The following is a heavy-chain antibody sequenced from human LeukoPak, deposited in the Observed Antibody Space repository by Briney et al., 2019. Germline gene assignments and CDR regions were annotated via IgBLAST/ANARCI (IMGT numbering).Heavy chain of an antibody. V-gene: IGHV3-11*06. D-gene: IGHD6-13*01. CDR2: ISGSTTYT. CDR3: ARLGSIAAAGTPDY. CDR1: GFTFSDYD. J-gene: IGHJ4*02. Sequence: GESLRLSCAASGFTFSDYDMSWIRQAPGKGLEWVSYISGSTTYTTYADSVKGRFTISRDNAKNSLYLQMNSLRGEDTAVYYCARLGSIAAAGTPDYWGQGTLVTVSS.